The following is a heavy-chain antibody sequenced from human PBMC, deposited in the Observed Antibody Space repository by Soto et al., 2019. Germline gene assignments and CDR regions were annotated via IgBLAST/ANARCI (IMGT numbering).Heavy chain of an antibody. CDR1: GFTFSSYG. D-gene: IGHD4-17*01. CDR2: IRFDGSNT. V-gene: IGHV3-33*01. CDR3: ARDRGPRTVTSIDY. J-gene: IGHJ4*02. Sequence: GGSLRLSCAAFGFTFSSYGMHWVRQAPGKGLEWVAVIRFDGSNTNYADSVKGRSTITRDNSKDTLYLQMNSLSAEDTAVYYCARDRGPRTVTSIDYWGQGTLVTVSS.